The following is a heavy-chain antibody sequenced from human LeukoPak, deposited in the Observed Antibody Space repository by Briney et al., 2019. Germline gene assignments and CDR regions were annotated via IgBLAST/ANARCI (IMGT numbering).Heavy chain of an antibody. CDR3: ARGRYYYDSTGLPHFDS. CDR2: MFYSGST. Sequence: PSGTLSLTCTVSGGSMRNYYWSWIRQPPGKGLEWIGYMFYSGSTNYNPSLKSRVTISLDTSKNQFSLKLSSVTAADTAVYYCARGRYYYDSTGLPHFDSWGQGTLVTVSS. D-gene: IGHD3-22*01. V-gene: IGHV4-59*01. J-gene: IGHJ4*02. CDR1: GGSMRNYY.